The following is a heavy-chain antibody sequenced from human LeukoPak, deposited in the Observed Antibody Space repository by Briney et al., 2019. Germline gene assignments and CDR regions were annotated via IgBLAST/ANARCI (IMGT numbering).Heavy chain of an antibody. V-gene: IGHV5-51*01. Sequence: GEALQISCQGSGYSFSNYWIGWVRQMPGKGLEWMGIIHPCYSGCRYSPSFQGQVTMSVDESITTTYLQWNSLRASDSAIYYCARGGSYRYGSSDYWGQGTLVTVSS. CDR3: ARGGSYRYGSSDY. D-gene: IGHD5-18*01. CDR1: GYSFSNYW. J-gene: IGHJ4*02. CDR2: IHPCYSGC.